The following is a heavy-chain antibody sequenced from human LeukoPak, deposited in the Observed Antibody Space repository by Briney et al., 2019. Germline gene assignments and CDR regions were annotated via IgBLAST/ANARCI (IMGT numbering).Heavy chain of an antibody. Sequence: PGGSLRLSCAASGFTFSSYSMNWVRQAPGKGLEWVSSISSSSYIYYADSVKGRFTISRDNAKNSLYLQMNSLRAEDTAVYYCARDQITIFGVVTGMDVWGQGTTVTVSS. J-gene: IGHJ6*02. CDR3: ARDQITIFGVVTGMDV. CDR1: GFTFSSYS. V-gene: IGHV3-21*01. D-gene: IGHD3-3*01. CDR2: ISSSSYI.